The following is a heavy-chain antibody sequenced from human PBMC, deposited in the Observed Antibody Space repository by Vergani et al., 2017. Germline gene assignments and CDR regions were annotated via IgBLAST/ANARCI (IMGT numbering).Heavy chain of an antibody. J-gene: IGHJ3*02. V-gene: IGHV3-23*01. Sequence: EVQLLESGGGLVQPGGSLRLSCTASGFTFSNSAVSWVRQAPGRGLAWVSSISGPGLSTYYADSVKGRFSISRDISKNTLFLHMNSLRPEDTAVYYCAKVGRSEVAGTFGAFDIWGQGTMVTVSS. CDR3: AKVGRSEVAGTFGAFDI. D-gene: IGHD6-19*01. CDR1: GFTFSNSA. CDR2: ISGPGLST.